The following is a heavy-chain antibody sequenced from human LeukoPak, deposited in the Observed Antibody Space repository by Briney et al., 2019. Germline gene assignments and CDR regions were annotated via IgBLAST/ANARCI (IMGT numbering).Heavy chain of an antibody. J-gene: IGHJ3*02. Sequence: GTSLRLSCAASGFTFSTNPMSWVRQAPGKGLEWVSAISDTRTYYADAVKGRFTISRDNSKNTVFLQMNSLRAEDTAVYYCVKEHVDRAFTRSFEIWGQGTVVTVSS. V-gene: IGHV3-23*01. CDR2: ISDTRT. CDR3: VKEHVDRAFTRSFEI. D-gene: IGHD3-10*01. CDR1: GFTFSTNP.